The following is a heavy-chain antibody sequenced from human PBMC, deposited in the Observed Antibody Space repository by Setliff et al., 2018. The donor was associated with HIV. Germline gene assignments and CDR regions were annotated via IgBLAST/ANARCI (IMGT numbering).Heavy chain of an antibody. Sequence: GGSLRLSCAASGFTFSSFAMTWVRQAPGKGLEWVADISYAGFDGSSKYYADSVKGRFTISRDNSKNTMFLQMNNLRAEDTAFYYCAKDYTPTFWEYNWFDLWGQGTLVTVSS. CDR2: ISYAGFDGSSK. J-gene: IGHJ5*02. D-gene: IGHD3-3*01. CDR3: AKDYTPTFWEYNWFDL. V-gene: IGHV3-30*04. CDR1: GFTFSSFA.